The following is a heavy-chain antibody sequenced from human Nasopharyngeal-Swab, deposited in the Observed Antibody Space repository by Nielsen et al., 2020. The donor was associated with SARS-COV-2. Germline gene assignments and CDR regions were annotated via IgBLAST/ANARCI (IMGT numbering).Heavy chain of an antibody. CDR2: IYPGDSDT. CDR3: ARHSRRGYSYGYYFDY. J-gene: IGHJ4*02. V-gene: IGHV5-51*01. Sequence: GESLKISCKGSGYSFTSYWIGWVRQMPGKSLEWMGIIYPGDSDTRYSPSFQGQVTISADKSISTAYLQWSSLKASDTAMYYCARHSRRGYSYGYYFDYWGQGTLVTVSS. CDR1: GYSFTSYW. D-gene: IGHD5-18*01.